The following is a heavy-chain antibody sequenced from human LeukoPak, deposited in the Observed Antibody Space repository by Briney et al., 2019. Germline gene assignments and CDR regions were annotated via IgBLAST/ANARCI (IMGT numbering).Heavy chain of an antibody. Sequence: GGSLRLSCAASGFTFRTYGMHWVRQAPGKGLEWVTFIRYDGSDKYYADSVKGRFTISRDNSKNTLFLQMNSLRVEDTAVYYCAKRADYYDSSRALYDAFDLWGQGTMVTASS. J-gene: IGHJ3*01. CDR2: IRYDGSDK. CDR3: AKRADYYDSSRALYDAFDL. CDR1: GFTFRTYG. V-gene: IGHV3-30*02. D-gene: IGHD3-16*01.